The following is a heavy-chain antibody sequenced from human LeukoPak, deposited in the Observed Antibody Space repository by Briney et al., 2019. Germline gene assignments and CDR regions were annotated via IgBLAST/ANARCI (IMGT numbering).Heavy chain of an antibody. V-gene: IGHV3-23*01. CDR3: AKALRTYCSSTSCYPYFDY. J-gene: IGHJ4*02. D-gene: IGHD2-2*01. CDR1: GFTFNRYW. CDR2: IGGSDGNT. Sequence: GGSLRLSCAASGFTFNRYWMSWVRLAPGKGPEWVSAIGGSDGNTYYADSVKGRFTISRDNSKNALYLQMNSLRAEDTAVYYCAKALRTYCSSTSCYPYFDYWGQGTLVTVSS.